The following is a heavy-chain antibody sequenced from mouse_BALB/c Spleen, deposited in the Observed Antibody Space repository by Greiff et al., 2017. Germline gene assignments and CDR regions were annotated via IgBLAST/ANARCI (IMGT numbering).Heavy chain of an antibody. CDR3: ATGGYYYGSTFAY. J-gene: IGHJ3*01. CDR2: IYPGNGDT. CDR1: GYTFTSYN. V-gene: IGHV1-12*01. D-gene: IGHD1-1*01. Sequence: QVQLQQPGAELVKPGASVKMSCKASGYTFTSYNMHWVKQTPGQGLEWIGAIYPGNGDTSYNQKFKGKATLTADKSSSTAYMQLSSLTSEDSAVYYCATGGYYYGSTFAYWGQGTLVTVSA.